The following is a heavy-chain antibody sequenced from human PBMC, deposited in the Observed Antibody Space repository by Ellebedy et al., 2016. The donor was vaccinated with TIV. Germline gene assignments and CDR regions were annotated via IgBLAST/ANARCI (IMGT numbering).Heavy chain of an antibody. D-gene: IGHD2-21*02. J-gene: IGHJ4*02. V-gene: IGHV1-58*02. Sequence: AASVKVSCKASGFTFTSSAMQWVRQARGQRLEWIGWIVVGSGNTNYAQKFQERVTITRDMSTSTAYMELSSLRSEDTAVYYCARVMVVTAILDYWGQGTLVTVSS. CDR3: ARVMVVTAILDY. CDR2: IVVGSGNT. CDR1: GFTFTSSA.